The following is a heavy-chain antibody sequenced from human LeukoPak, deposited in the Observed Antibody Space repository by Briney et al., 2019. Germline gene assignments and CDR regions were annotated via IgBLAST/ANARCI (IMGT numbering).Heavy chain of an antibody. CDR3: ARADGDYGMDV. Sequence: SETLSLTCAVSGGSISSGGYSWSWIRQPPGKGLEWIGCICHSGSTYYNPSLKSRVTISVDRSKNQFSLNLSSVTAADTAVYYCARADGDYGMDVWGQGTTVTVSS. CDR2: ICHSGST. J-gene: IGHJ6*02. CDR1: GGSISSGGYS. D-gene: IGHD4-17*01. V-gene: IGHV4-30-2*01.